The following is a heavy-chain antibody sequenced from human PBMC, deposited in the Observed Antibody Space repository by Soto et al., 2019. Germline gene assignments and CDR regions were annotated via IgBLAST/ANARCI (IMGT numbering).Heavy chain of an antibody. V-gene: IGHV1-69*01. J-gene: IGHJ5*02. CDR3: ARDKIVAPVSWFDP. CDR2: IIPIFGTA. D-gene: IGHD5-12*01. CDR1: GGTFSSYD. Sequence: QVQLVQSGAEVKKTGSSVKVSCKASGGTFSSYDISWVRQAPGQGLEWMGGIIPIFGTANYAQKFQARGMITAEESTSTAYMELSSLRSEDTAVEYCARDKIVAPVSWFDPWGQGTLVTVSS.